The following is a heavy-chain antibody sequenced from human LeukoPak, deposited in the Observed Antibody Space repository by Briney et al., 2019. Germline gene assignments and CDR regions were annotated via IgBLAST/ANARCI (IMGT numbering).Heavy chain of an antibody. J-gene: IGHJ6*04. CDR3: ATRYCTISACRAASYKSFDV. CDR1: GFTFSGYW. D-gene: IGHD2-8*01. CDR2: IKEDGGEG. Sequence: PGGSLRLSCAASGFTFSGYWMNWVRQAPGKGLEWVSNIKEDGGEGYYVDSVKGRFTVSRDNAKNSLYLQLTSLRAEDTAVYYCATRYCTISACRAASYKSFDVWGKGTTVTVSS. V-gene: IGHV3-7*01.